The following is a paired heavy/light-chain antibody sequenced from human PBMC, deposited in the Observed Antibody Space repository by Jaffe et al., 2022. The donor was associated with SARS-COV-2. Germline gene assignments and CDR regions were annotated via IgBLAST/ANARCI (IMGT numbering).Light chain of an antibody. CDR3: NSYTSSSTRV. V-gene: IGLV2-14*01. J-gene: IGLJ2*01. CDR1: GSDVGGYNY. CDR2: DVS. Sequence: QSALTQPASVSGSPGQSITISCTGTGSDVGGYNYVSWYQQHPGKAPKLMIYDVSNRPSGVSNRFSGSKSGNTASLTISGLQAEDEADYYCNSYTSSSTRVFGGGTKLTVL.
Heavy chain of an antibody. Sequence: QVQLVESGGGVVQPGRSLRLSCAASAFTFSRYGMHWVRQAPGKGLEWMAVISVDGSDKYYGDSVKGRFTISRDNSKNTLYLQMNSLRPEDTAVYYCATDGDWSTSSGIYLHYWGQGTLVTVSS. D-gene: IGHD6-6*01. J-gene: IGHJ4*02. CDR1: AFTFSRYG. CDR2: ISVDGSDK. CDR3: ATDGDWSTSSGIYLHY. V-gene: IGHV3-30*03.